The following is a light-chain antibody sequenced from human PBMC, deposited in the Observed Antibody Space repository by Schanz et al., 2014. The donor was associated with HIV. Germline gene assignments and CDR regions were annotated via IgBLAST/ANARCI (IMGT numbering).Light chain of an antibody. J-gene: IGKJ1*01. CDR3: QQYGSSPWT. CDR1: QSVRNNY. CDR2: AAS. V-gene: IGKV3-20*01. Sequence: EIVLTQSPGTLSLSPRSRATLSCRASQSVRNNYLAWYQQTPGQAPRLLIFAASSRATGIPDRFSGSGSGTDFTLTISRLEPEDSAVYYCQQYGSSPWTFGQGTRVDVK.